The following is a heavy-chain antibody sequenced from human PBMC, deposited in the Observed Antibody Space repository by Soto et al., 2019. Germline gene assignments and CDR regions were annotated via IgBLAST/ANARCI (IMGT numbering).Heavy chain of an antibody. Sequence: SGPTLVNPTQTLTLTCTFSGFSLSTSGMCVSWIRQPPGKALEWLARIDWDDDKYYSTSLKTRLTISKDTSKNQVVLTMTNMDPVDTATYYCARTNTAADPPYYFDYWGQGTLVTVSS. J-gene: IGHJ4*02. CDR2: IDWDDDK. CDR1: GFSLSTSGMC. CDR3: ARTNTAADPPYYFDY. V-gene: IGHV2-70*11. D-gene: IGHD6-13*01.